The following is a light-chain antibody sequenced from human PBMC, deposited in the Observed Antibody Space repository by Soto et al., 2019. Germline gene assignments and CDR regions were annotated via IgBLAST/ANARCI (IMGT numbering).Light chain of an antibody. J-gene: IGLJ2*01. CDR3: SSDAGSNNLV. CDR2: EVN. V-gene: IGLV2-8*01. Sequence: QSALTQPPSASGSPGQSVTISCTRTSSDAGGYNYVSWYQHHPGNAPKLVIYEVNKRPSGVPDRFSGSKSGNTASLTVSGLQDEDEADYYCSSDAGSNNLVFGGGTKLTVL. CDR1: SSDAGGYNY.